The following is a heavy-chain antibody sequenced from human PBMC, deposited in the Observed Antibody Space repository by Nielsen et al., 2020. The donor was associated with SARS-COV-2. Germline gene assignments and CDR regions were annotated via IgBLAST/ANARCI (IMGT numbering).Heavy chain of an antibody. CDR3: ARDAYGDLIYGMDV. D-gene: IGHD4-17*01. V-gene: IGHV3-30*04. CDR1: GFTFSSYA. Sequence: GESLKISCAASGFTFSSYAMSWVRQAPGKGLEWVAAILHYGGNVYHADSVKGRFTISRDNSRKTLYLQMNTLRPEDTAVYSCARDAYGDLIYGMDVWGRGTTVTVSS. CDR2: ILHYGGNV. J-gene: IGHJ6*02.